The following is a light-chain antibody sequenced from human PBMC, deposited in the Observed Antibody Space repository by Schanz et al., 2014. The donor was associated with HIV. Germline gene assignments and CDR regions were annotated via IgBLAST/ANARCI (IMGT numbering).Light chain of an antibody. J-gene: IGKJ3*01. CDR3: QQLDRSPLT. CDR2: GAS. Sequence: EIVLTQSPGPLSLSPGERATLSCRASQSVSTFIPWYQQKAGQAPRLLIYGASGRATGIPARFSGAGSGTDFTLTISSLQPEDFAIYYCQQLDRSPLTFGPGTKVDIK. CDR1: QSVSTF. V-gene: IGKV3-20*01.